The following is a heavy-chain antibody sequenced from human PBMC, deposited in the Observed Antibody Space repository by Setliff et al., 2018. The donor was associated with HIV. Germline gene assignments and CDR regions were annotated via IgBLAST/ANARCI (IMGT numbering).Heavy chain of an antibody. Sequence: LRLSCAASGFTFSTSNMNWVRQAPGKGLVWVSRINGDGSSTLYADSVKGRFTISRDNAKNTLYLQMNSLRAEDTAVYYCARNSYFFDSWGQGALVTVSS. CDR1: GFTFSTSN. CDR2: INGDGSST. D-gene: IGHD2-15*01. J-gene: IGHJ4*02. CDR3: ARNSYFFDS. V-gene: IGHV3-74*01.